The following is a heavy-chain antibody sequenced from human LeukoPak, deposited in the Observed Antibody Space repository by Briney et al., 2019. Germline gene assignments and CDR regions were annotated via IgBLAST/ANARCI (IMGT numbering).Heavy chain of an antibody. CDR1: GFTFSSYA. D-gene: IGHD3-16*01. CDR2: ISYDGSNK. J-gene: IGHJ4*02. CDR3: ARELGGYYFDY. Sequence: GGSLRLSCAASGFTFSSYAMHWVRQAPGKGLEWVAVISYDGSNKYYADSVKGRFTISRDNSKNTLYLQMNSLRAEDTAVYYCARELGGYYFDYWAREPWSPSPQ. V-gene: IGHV3-30*04.